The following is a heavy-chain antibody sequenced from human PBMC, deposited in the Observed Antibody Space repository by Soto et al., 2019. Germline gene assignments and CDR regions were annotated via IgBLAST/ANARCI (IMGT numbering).Heavy chain of an antibody. CDR3: ARDLPQYCSAGSCYPDS. CDR1: GFTFSTYA. CDR2: ISYHGSNK. J-gene: IGHJ4*02. D-gene: IGHD2-15*01. Sequence: GGSLRLSCAASGFTFSTYAMHWVRQAPGKGLAWVAIISYHGSNKYYADSVKGRFTISRDDPNNTLYLQMNSLRPEDTAVYYCARDLPQYCSAGSCYPDSWGQGTLVTAPQ. V-gene: IGHV3-30-3*01.